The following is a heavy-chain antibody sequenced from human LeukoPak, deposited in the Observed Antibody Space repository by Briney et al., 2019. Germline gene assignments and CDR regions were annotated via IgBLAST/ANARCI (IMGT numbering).Heavy chain of an antibody. D-gene: IGHD2-2*01. CDR1: GFTFSSYR. Sequence: GGSLRLSCAASGFTFSSYRMNWVRQAPGKGLEWVSSISSSSSYIYYADSVKGRFTISRDNSKNTLYLQMNSLRAEDTAVYYCARASIVVVPQVDYWGQGTLVTVSS. J-gene: IGHJ4*02. CDR2: ISSSSSYI. CDR3: ARASIVVVPQVDY. V-gene: IGHV3-21*04.